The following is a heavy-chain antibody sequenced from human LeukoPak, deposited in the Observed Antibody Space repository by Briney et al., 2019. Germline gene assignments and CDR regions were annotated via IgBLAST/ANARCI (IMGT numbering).Heavy chain of an antibody. J-gene: IGHJ4*02. D-gene: IGHD3-10*01. V-gene: IGHV3-30*18. CDR3: AKDKTSMVRGVMLH. Sequence: GGSLRLSCAASGFIFSTYGMHWVRQAPGKGLEWVAVMSYDGSTKYYADSVKGRFTISRDNSNNMLYLQMNSLRAEDTAVYYCAKDKTSMVRGVMLHWGQGTPVTVSS. CDR2: MSYDGSTK. CDR1: GFIFSTYG.